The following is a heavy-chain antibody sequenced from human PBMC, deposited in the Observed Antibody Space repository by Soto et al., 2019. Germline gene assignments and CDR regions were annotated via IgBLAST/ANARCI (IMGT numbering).Heavy chain of an antibody. J-gene: IGHJ6*02. CDR1: GYTFTRSG. D-gene: IGHD4-4*01. CDR2: ISSYNGDT. Sequence: GASVKVSCKASGYTFTRSGISWVRQAPGQGPEWMGWISSYNGDTNYSQKFQGRVTITRDTSASTAYMELSSLRSEDTAVYYCASSYSNYALIDYYYYGMDVWGQGTTVTVSS. V-gene: IGHV1-18*01. CDR3: ASSYSNYALIDYYYYGMDV.